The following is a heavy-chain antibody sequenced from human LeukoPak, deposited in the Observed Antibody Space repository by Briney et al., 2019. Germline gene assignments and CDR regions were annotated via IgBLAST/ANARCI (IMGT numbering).Heavy chain of an antibody. Sequence: SETLSLTCTVSGGSLSSGGYYWSWIRQHPGKGLEWIGYIYYSGSTYYNPSLKSRVTISVDTSKNQFSLKLSSVTAADTAVYYCARESTQTWWYFDLWGRGTLVTVSS. CDR2: IYYSGST. CDR3: ARESTQTWWYFDL. V-gene: IGHV4-31*03. CDR1: GGSLSSGGYY. J-gene: IGHJ2*01.